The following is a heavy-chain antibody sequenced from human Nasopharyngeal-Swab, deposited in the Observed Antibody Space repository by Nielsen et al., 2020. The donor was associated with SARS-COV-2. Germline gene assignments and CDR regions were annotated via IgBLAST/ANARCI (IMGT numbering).Heavy chain of an antibody. V-gene: IGHV3-30*18. D-gene: IGHD3-9*01. CDR3: AKERPYYDILTGYYSDAFDI. Sequence: WIRQPPGKGLEWVAVISYDGSNKYYADSAKGRFTISRDNSKNTLYLQMNSLRAEDTAVYYCAKERPYYDILTGYYSDAFDIWGQGTMVTVSS. J-gene: IGHJ3*02. CDR2: ISYDGSNK.